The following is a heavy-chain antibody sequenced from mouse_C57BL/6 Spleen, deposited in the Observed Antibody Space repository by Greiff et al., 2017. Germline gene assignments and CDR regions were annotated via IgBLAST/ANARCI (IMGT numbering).Heavy chain of an antibody. CDR1: GYAFTNYL. CDR2: INPGSGGT. CDR3: ARDGYGNSPLDY. D-gene: IGHD2-10*02. V-gene: IGHV1-54*01. J-gene: IGHJ2*01. Sequence: VKLQESGAELVRPGTSVKVSCKASGYAFTNYLIEWVKQRPGQGLEWIGVINPGSGGTNYNEKFKGKATVTADKSSSTAYMQLSSLTSEHSAVYCCARDGYGNSPLDYWGQGTTLTVSS.